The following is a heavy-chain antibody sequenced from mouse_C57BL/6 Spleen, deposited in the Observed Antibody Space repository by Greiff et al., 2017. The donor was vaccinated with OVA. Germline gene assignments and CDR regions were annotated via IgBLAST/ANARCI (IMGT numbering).Heavy chain of an antibody. Sequence: EVQLQQSGPELVKPGASVKISCKASGYTFTDYYMNWVKQSHGKSLEWIGDINPNNGGTSYNQKFKGKATLTVDKSSSTAYMELRSLTSEDSAVYYCARRDSSGYAAWFAYWGQGTLVTVSA. D-gene: IGHD3-2*02. CDR3: ARRDSSGYAAWFAY. J-gene: IGHJ3*01. CDR2: INPNNGGT. CDR1: GYTFTDYY. V-gene: IGHV1-26*01.